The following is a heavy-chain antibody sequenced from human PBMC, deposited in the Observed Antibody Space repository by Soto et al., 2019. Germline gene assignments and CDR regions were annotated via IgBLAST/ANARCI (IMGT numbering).Heavy chain of an antibody. J-gene: IGHJ6*02. V-gene: IGHV2-26*01. CDR2: IFSNDEK. CDR3: ARIMIVVVAAAHPDPYGMDV. Sequence: IRQPPGKALEWLAHIFSNDEKSYSTSLKSRLTISKDTSKSQVVLTMTNMDPVDTATYYCARIMIVVVAAAHPDPYGMDVWGQGTTVTVSS. D-gene: IGHD2-2*01.